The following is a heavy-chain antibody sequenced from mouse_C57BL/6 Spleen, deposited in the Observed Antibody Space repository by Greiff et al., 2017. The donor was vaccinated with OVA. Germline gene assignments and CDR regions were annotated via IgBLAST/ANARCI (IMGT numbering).Heavy chain of an antibody. CDR1: GYTFTGYW. D-gene: IGHD1-1*01. J-gene: IGHJ2*01. CDR3: ARGRYGSATDYFDY. CDR2: ILPGSGST. Sequence: VMLVESGAELMKPGASVKLSCKATGYTFTGYWIEWVKQRPGHGLEWIGEILPGSGSTNYNAKFKGKATFTADTSSNTAYMQLSSLTTEDSAIYYCARGRYGSATDYFDYWGQGTTLTVSS. V-gene: IGHV1-9*01.